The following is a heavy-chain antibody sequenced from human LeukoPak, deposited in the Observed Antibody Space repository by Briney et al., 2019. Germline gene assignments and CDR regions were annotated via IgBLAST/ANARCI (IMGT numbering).Heavy chain of an antibody. Sequence: PGGSLRLSCAASGFTFSSYAMSWVRQAPGKGLEWVSAISGSGGSTYYADSVKGRFTISRDNSKNTLYLQMNSLRAEDTAVYYCAKGVPTYYDLWSGYYPFDYWGQGSLVTVSS. V-gene: IGHV3-23*01. D-gene: IGHD3-3*01. CDR2: ISGSGGST. J-gene: IGHJ4*02. CDR3: AKGVPTYYDLWSGYYPFDY. CDR1: GFTFSSYA.